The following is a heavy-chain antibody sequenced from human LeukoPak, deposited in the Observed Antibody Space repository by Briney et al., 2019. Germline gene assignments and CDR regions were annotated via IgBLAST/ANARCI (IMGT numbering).Heavy chain of an antibody. CDR3: AREGIAAADYYYYGMDV. CDR1: GGTFSSYA. CDR2: IIPIFGTA. D-gene: IGHD6-13*01. Sequence: ASVKVSCTASGGTFSSYAISWVRQAPGQGLEWMGGIIPIFGTANYAQKFQGRVTITADESTSTAYMELSSLRSEDTAVYYCAREGIAAADYYYYGMDVWGQGTTVTVSS. V-gene: IGHV1-69*13. J-gene: IGHJ6*02.